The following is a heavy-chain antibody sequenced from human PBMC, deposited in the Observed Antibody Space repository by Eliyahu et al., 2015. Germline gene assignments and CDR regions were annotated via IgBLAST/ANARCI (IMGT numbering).Heavy chain of an antibody. V-gene: IGHV4-34*01. CDR3: ARGHLLYYDSSGLTAFDI. D-gene: IGHD3-22*01. CDR2: INHSGST. J-gene: IGHJ3*02. Sequence: QVQLQQWGAGLLKPSETLSLTXVVYGXSFSXYYXSWIRQPPGKGLEWIGEINHSGSTNYNPSLKSRVTISVETPKNQFSLKLSSVTAADTAVYYCARGHLLYYDSSGLTAFDIWGQGTMVTVSS. CDR1: GXSFSXYY.